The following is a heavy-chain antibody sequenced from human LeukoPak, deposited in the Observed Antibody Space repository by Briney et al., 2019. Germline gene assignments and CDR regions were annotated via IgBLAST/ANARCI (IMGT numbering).Heavy chain of an antibody. CDR2: TYYRSKWYN. J-gene: IGHJ5*02. V-gene: IGHV6-1*01. CDR1: GDSVSSKSAS. Sequence: SQTLSLTCGISGDSVSSKSASWNWIRQSPSRGLEWLGRTYYRSKWYNEYAVSVKSRITINPDTSKNQFSLQLNSMTPEDTAVYYCSRDPVWGSAWGQGTLVTVSS. D-gene: IGHD7-27*01. CDR3: SRDPVWGSA.